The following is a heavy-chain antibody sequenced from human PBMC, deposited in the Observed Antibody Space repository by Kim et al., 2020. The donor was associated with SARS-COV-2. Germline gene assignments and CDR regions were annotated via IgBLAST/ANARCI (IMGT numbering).Heavy chain of an antibody. V-gene: IGHV3-48*03. CDR2: ISGSGSII. CDR3: VWSPRFDFKS. D-gene: IGHD2-21*01. J-gene: IGHJ4*02. CDR1: GFPFSNYD. Sequence: GGSLRLSCAASGFPFSNYDMNWVRQAPGKGLEWVSFISGSGSIIHYTDSVKGRFATSRDNAENSLYLQMNSLSADDTAIYYCVWSPRFDFKSWGQGTLVTVSS.